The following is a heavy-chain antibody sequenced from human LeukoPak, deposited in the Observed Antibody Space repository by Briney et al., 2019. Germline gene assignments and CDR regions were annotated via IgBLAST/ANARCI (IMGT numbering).Heavy chain of an antibody. V-gene: IGHV1-46*01. Sequence: ASVKVSCKASGYTFTSYYMHWVRQAPGQGLEWMGIINPSGGATSYAQKFQGRVTMTRDTSTTTVYMELSSLRSDDTAVYYCAREIPSICYFDYWGQGTLVTVSS. D-gene: IGHD2-2*01. CDR1: GYTFTSYY. J-gene: IGHJ4*02. CDR2: INPSGGAT. CDR3: AREIPSICYFDY.